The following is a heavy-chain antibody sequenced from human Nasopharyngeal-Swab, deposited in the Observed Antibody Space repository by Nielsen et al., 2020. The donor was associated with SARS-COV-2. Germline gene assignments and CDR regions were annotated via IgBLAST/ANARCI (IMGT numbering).Heavy chain of an antibody. V-gene: IGHV5-51*01. D-gene: IGHD3-3*01. J-gene: IGHJ4*02. Sequence: KVSCKGSGYSFTSYWIGWVRQMPGKGLEWMGIIYPGDSDTRYSPSFQGQVTIPADKSISTAYLQWSSLKASDTAMYYCARQADFWSGYVMALDYWGQGTLVTVSS. CDR1: GYSFTSYW. CDR2: IYPGDSDT. CDR3: ARQADFWSGYVMALDY.